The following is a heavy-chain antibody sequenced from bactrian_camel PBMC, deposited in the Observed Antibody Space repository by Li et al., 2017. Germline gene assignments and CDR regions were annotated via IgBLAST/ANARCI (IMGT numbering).Heavy chain of an antibody. V-gene: IGHV3S25*01. CDR1: GNTTAPHC. CDR3: AADCSGEYCHRAPCDY. J-gene: IGHJ4*01. D-gene: IGHD1*01. CDR2: ISTGGLGT. Sequence: QLVESGGGSVQTGGSLRLSCRVSGNTTAPHCMAYFRQSPGKEREGVATISTGGLGTYYADSVKDRFTISHDGAKNTVYLQMNNLKPEDSGMYYCAADCSGEYCHRAPCDYWGQGTQVTVS.